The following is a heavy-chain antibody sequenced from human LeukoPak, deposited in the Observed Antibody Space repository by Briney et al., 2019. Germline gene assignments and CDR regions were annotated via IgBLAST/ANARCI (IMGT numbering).Heavy chain of an antibody. CDR3: AKECYDILTGRPAHAFDI. CDR1: GVTFSSYA. J-gene: IGHJ3*02. Sequence: GGSLRLACAAAGVTFSSYAMSWVRQAPGKGLEWVSAISGSGGSTYYADSVKGRVTISRDNSKNTLYLQMNSLRAEDTAVYYCAKECYDILTGRPAHAFDIWGQGTMVTVSS. D-gene: IGHD3-9*01. V-gene: IGHV3-23*01. CDR2: ISGSGGST.